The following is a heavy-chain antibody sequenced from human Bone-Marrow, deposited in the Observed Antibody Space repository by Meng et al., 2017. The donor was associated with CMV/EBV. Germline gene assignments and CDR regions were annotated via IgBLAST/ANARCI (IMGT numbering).Heavy chain of an antibody. CDR1: GFSFDDYA. J-gene: IGHJ4*02. D-gene: IGHD4-11*01. CDR2: ISSSSSYI. V-gene: IGHV3-21*01. Sequence: GESLKISCAASGFSFDDYAMHWVRLRPGKGLEWVSSISSSSSYIYYADSVKGRFTISRDNAKNSLYLQMNSLRAEDTAVYYCAVTTSTGYFDYWGQGTLVTVSS. CDR3: AVTTSTGYFDY.